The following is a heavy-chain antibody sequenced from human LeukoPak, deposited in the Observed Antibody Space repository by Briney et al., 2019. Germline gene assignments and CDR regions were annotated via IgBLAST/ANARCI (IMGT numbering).Heavy chain of an antibody. CDR2: IVVSSGYR. J-gene: IGHJ5*02. CDR3: AAERYEGHCCWFDP. D-gene: IGHD1-14*01. Sequence: ASVKVSCKTSGFTFGTSTMQWVRQAPGQGLEWIGWIVVSSGYREYAQKLQERVTITTDMSTSTSYLELRSLEFEDTAVYYCAAERYEGHCCWFDPWGQGTLVTVPS. V-gene: IGHV1-58*02. CDR1: GFTFGTST.